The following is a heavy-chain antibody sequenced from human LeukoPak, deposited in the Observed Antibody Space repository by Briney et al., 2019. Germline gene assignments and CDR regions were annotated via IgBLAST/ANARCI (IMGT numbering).Heavy chain of an antibody. Sequence: SETLSLTCAVSSGSISSSNWWSWVRQPPGKGLEWIGEIYHSGSTNYNPSLKSRITISVDKSKNQFSLKLSSVTAADTAVYYCATSRDRSCSGGSCYHHWFDPWGQGTLVTVSS. CDR2: IYHSGST. CDR3: ATSRDRSCSGGSCYHHWFDP. J-gene: IGHJ5*02. CDR1: SGSISSSNW. V-gene: IGHV4-4*02. D-gene: IGHD2-15*01.